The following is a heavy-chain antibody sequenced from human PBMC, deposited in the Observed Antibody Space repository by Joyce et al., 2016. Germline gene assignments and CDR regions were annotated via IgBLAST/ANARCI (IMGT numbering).Heavy chain of an antibody. J-gene: IGHJ2*01. CDR2: INTNGGTI. Sequence: EEQLVESGEGLVQPGGSLRLSCAASGFTLNNYIMYWVRQAPGKGLEYVSSINTNGGTIDYAASVKCRFTISRDNSKNTLNLQMGSLRVDDMAVYYCARRYYGGNSNWYFDLWGRGILVTVSS. D-gene: IGHD4-23*01. V-gene: IGHV3-64*02. CDR3: ARRYYGGNSNWYFDL. CDR1: GFTLNNYI.